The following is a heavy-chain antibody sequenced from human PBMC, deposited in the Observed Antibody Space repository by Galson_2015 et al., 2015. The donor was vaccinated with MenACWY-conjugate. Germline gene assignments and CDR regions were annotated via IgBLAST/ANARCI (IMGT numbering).Heavy chain of an antibody. V-gene: IGHV3-48*03. CDR2: ISSSSGTTI. Sequence: SLRLSCAASAFTFSSFEMNWVRQAPGKGLEWVSYISSSSGTTIYYSDSVKGRFTISRDNAKNSLYLQMNSLRAEDTAVYYCARLAVPGLNWGQGTLVTVSS. CDR1: AFTFSSFE. D-gene: IGHD6-19*01. J-gene: IGHJ4*02. CDR3: ARLAVPGLN.